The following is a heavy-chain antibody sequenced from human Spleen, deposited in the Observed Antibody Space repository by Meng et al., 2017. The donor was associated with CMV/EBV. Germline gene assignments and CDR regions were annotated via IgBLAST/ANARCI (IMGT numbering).Heavy chain of an antibody. V-gene: IGHV3-21*01. CDR3: ARGGVGGDPFDI. J-gene: IGHJ3*02. Sequence: GESLKISCAASGFTFRSYAMNWVRQAPGKGLEWVSSIPSTSTYIYYADSVKGRFTISRDNTKNSLHLQMNSLRADDTAVYYCARGGVGGDPFDIWGQGTMVTVSS. CDR2: IPSTSTYI. D-gene: IGHD1-26*01. CDR1: GFTFRSYA.